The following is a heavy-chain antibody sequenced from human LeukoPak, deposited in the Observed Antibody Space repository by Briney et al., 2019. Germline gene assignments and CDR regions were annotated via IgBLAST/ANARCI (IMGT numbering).Heavy chain of an antibody. J-gene: IGHJ3*02. D-gene: IGHD3-10*01. CDR1: GFTFSDYS. CDR3: ARRGFAFDGFDI. V-gene: IGHV3-48*01. Sequence: GGSLRLSCAASGFTFSDYSMNWVRQAPGKGLEWVSYISSSGNPIHYADSAKGRFTISRDDAKNSLELQMNSLRVDDTAVYYCARRGFAFDGFDIWGQGTMVTVSS. CDR2: ISSSGNPI.